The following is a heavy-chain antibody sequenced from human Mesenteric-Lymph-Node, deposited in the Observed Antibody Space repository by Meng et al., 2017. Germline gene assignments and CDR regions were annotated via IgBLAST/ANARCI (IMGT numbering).Heavy chain of an antibody. CDR1: STSISSGYF. D-gene: IGHD6-19*01. Sequence: SETLSLTCSVSSTSISSGYFWGWVRQPPGKGLEWIGFIDHSGTTHYNPSLKSRVTISVDTSKNQFSLKLSSVTAADTAVYYCARDTGKWLVNVHLGYWGQGTLVTVSS. J-gene: IGHJ4*02. V-gene: IGHV4-38-2*02. CDR2: IDHSGTT. CDR3: ARDTGKWLVNVHLGY.